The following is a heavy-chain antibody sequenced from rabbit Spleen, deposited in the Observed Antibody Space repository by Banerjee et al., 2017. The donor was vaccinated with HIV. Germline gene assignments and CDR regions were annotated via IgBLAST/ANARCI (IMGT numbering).Heavy chain of an antibody. V-gene: IGHV1S45*01. Sequence: QEQLEESGGGLVKPEGSLTLTCTASGFSFSSSYWICWVRQAPGKGLEWIGCIYTGSGGTWYASWVNGRFTISKTSPTMVTLQMTSLTVADTATYFCARAGNSYGYFNLWGPGTLVTVS. J-gene: IGHJ4*01. D-gene: IGHD6-1*01. CDR1: GFSFSSSYW. CDR3: ARAGNSYGYFNL. CDR2: IYTGSGGT.